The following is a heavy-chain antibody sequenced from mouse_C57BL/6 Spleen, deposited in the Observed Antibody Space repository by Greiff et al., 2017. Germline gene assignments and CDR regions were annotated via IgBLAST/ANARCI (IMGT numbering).Heavy chain of an antibody. D-gene: IGHD1-1*01. V-gene: IGHV14-2*01. CDR1: GFNIKDYY. CDR2: IDPEDGET. Sequence: EVQLQQSGAELVKPGASVKLSCTASGFNIKDYYMHWVKQRTEQGLEWIGRIDPEDGETKYAPKFQGKATITADTSSNTAYLQLSSLTSEDTAVYYCAPYITTVVATRAMDYWGQGTSVTVSS. CDR3: APYITTVVATRAMDY. J-gene: IGHJ4*01.